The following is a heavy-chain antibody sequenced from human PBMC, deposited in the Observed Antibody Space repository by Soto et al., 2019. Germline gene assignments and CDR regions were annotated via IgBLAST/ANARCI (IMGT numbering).Heavy chain of an antibody. CDR1: GFSFSATF. D-gene: IGHD3-16*02. CDR3: AAEYFYRRNY. Sequence: EVQLVESGGALIKPGGSLRLSCAVSGFSFSATFMNWVRQAPGKGLEWVGRINGKTDGETTDFAAPVKGRFTISRDYSKNTLYLEMNSLKTEDTAVYYCAAEYFYRRNYWCQGTLVTVPS. J-gene: IGHJ4*02. CDR2: INGKTDGETT. V-gene: IGHV3-15*07.